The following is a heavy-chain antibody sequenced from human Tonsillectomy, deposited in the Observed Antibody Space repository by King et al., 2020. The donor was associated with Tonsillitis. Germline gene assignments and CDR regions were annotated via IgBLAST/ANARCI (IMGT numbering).Heavy chain of an antibody. J-gene: IGHJ4*02. CDR3: AKGRIGSGSYYFDY. Sequence: QLVQSGGGVVQPGRSLRLSCAASGFTFSSSGMHWVRQVPGKGLEGGSGISYDGSNKYYADSVKGRFTSSRDNSKNTLYLQMNSLRAEDTAVYYCAKGRIGSGSYYFDYWGQGTLVTVSS. V-gene: IGHV3-30*18. D-gene: IGHD3-10*01. CDR1: GFTFSSSG. CDR2: ISYDGSNK.